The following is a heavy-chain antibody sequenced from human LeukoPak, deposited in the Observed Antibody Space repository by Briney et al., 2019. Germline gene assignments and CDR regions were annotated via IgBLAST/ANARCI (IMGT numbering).Heavy chain of an antibody. J-gene: IGHJ6*03. D-gene: IGHD4-11*01. CDR3: AKASDYSNPHYYYYYMDV. CDR2: ISGSGGST. CDR1: GFTFSSYA. V-gene: IGHV3-23*01. Sequence: GGSLRPSCAASGFTFSSYAMSWVRQAPGKGLEWVSAISGSGGSTYYADSVKGRFTISRDNSKNTLYLQMNSLRAEDTAVYYCAKASDYSNPHYYYYYMDVWGKGTTVTVSS.